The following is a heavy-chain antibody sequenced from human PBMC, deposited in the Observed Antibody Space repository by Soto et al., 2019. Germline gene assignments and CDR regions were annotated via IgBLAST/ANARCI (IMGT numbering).Heavy chain of an antibody. CDR3: AKDRPPLAGPPRGFDY. CDR2: ITGRGVTT. V-gene: IGHV3-23*01. J-gene: IGHJ4*02. CDR1: GFTFSNYA. D-gene: IGHD6-13*01. Sequence: GGSLRLSCAASGFTFSNYAMTWVRQAPGKGLQWVSTITGRGVTTYYADSVKGRFTISRDSSKNTLYLQMNSLRAEDTAVYYCAKDRPPLAGPPRGFDYWGQGTLVTVSS.